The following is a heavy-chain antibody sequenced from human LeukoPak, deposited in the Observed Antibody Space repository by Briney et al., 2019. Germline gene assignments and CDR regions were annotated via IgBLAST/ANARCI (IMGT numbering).Heavy chain of an antibody. CDR1: GGSFSDYY. CDR2: INHSGSA. J-gene: IGHJ6*03. CDR3: ARNLEMETTFHYFDYYMDV. V-gene: IGHV4-34*01. D-gene: IGHD5-24*01. Sequence: SETLSLTCAVYGGSFSDYYWSWIRRPPGKGLEWIGKINHSGSANYNPSLKSRVTISVDTSKNQFSLKLSSVTAADTAVYYCARNLEMETTFHYFDYYMDVWGKGTTVIVSS.